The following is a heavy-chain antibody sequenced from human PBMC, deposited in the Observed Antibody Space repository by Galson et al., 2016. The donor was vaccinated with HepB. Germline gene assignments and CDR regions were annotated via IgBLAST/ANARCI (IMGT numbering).Heavy chain of an antibody. V-gene: IGHV1-18*01. D-gene: IGHD6-13*01. CDR3: ATFLEYASSWFEDEYLQH. CDR1: GYTFTNYG. J-gene: IGHJ1*01. CDR2: ISAYNGHT. Sequence: SVKVSCKASGYTFTNYGISWVRQAPGRGLEWMGWISAYNGHTNYAQKLQGRVTMTTDTSTSTAHMELRSLRSEDTAVYYCATFLEYASSWFEDEYLQHWGQGTLVSVSS.